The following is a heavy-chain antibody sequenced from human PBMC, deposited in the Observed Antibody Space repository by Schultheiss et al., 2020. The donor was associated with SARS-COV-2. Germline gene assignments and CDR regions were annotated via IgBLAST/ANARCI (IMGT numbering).Heavy chain of an antibody. CDR2: IKEDGSEE. Sequence: GGSLRLSCAASGFTFSDYWMSWVRQGPGKGLEWVANIKEDGSEERYVDSVKGRFTISRDNAKDSLYLQMNRLRVDDAAVYYCARGGPSGHEPRPADCWGRGTLVTVSS. CDR1: GFTFSDYW. CDR3: ARGGPSGHEPRPADC. D-gene: IGHD5-12*01. V-gene: IGHV3-7*03. J-gene: IGHJ4*02.